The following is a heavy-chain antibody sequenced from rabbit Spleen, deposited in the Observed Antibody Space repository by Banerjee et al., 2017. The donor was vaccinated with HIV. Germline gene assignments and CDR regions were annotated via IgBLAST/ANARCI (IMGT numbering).Heavy chain of an antibody. CDR3: ARVYSPLKYYDL. J-gene: IGHJ6*01. CDR2: IYTSSGST. V-gene: IGHV1S43*01. D-gene: IGHD7-1*01. Sequence: QEQLEESGGGLVKPGGSLTLTCKASGFSFSSGYWICWVRQPPGKGLELIACIYTSSGSTWYASWVNGRFTISRSTSLNTVDLKMTSLTAADTATYFCARVYSPLKYYDLWGPGTLVTVS. CDR1: GFSFSSGYW.